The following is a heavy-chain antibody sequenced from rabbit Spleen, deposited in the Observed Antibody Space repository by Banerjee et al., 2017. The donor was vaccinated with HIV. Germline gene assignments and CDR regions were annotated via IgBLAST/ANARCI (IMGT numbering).Heavy chain of an antibody. J-gene: IGHJ4*01. CDR2: IAGSSSGFT. CDR1: GFSFSSSDY. CDR3: ARGYARSSIYGYGTFNL. Sequence: QSLEESGGGLVQPEGSLALTCKASGFSFSSSDYICWVRQAPGKGLEWISCIAGSSSGFTYSATWAKGRFTISKTSSTTVTLQMTSLTAADTATYFCARGYARSSIYGYGTFNLWGPGTLVTVS. V-gene: IGHV1S40*01. D-gene: IGHD4-2*01.